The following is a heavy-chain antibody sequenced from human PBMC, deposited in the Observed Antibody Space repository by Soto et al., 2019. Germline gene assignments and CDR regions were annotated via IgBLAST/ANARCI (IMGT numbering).Heavy chain of an antibody. CDR3: ARAHLIASRLMWYLDL. Sequence: PSQTLSLTCAISGDSVSSNNASWHWIRQSPSRGLEWLGRTYYRSKWYNDYAMSVKGRITINPDTSKDHFSLQLNSVTPEDTAVYYCARAHLIASRLMWYLDLWGRGTLVTVYS. D-gene: IGHD6-6*01. J-gene: IGHJ2*01. CDR2: TYYRSKWYN. CDR1: GDSVSSNNAS. V-gene: IGHV6-1*01.